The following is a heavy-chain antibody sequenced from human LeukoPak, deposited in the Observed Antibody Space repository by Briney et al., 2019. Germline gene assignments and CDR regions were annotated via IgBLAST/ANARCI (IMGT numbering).Heavy chain of an antibody. Sequence: GGSLRLSCEASGFTFSSYWMTWVRQAPGKGLEWVANINQDESEMYYMDSVKGRFTISRNNAKNSLYLQINNLRAEDTAVYYCASRVWVGTTFHFYYYLDVWGKGTTVTVSS. CDR3: ASRVWVGTTFHFYYYLDV. J-gene: IGHJ6*03. V-gene: IGHV3-7*01. CDR1: GFTFSSYW. D-gene: IGHD1-26*01. CDR2: INQDESEM.